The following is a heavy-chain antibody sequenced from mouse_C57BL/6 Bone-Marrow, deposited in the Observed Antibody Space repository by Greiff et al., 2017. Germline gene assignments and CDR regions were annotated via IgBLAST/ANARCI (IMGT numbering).Heavy chain of an antibody. V-gene: IGHV1-69*01. CDR3: ARWGAYIWYFDV. Sequence: VQLQQPGAELVMPGASVKLSCKASGYTFTSYWMHWVKQRPGQGLEWIGEIDPSDSYTNYNQKLKGKSTLTVDKSSSTAYMQLSSLTSEDSAVYYCARWGAYIWYFDVWGTGTTVTVSS. CDR2: IDPSDSYT. D-gene: IGHD6-5*01. J-gene: IGHJ1*03. CDR1: GYTFTSYW.